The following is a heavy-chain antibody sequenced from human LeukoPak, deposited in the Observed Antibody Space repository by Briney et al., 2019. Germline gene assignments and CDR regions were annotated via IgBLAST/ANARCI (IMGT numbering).Heavy chain of an antibody. J-gene: IGHJ4*02. CDR1: GFTFSSYG. V-gene: IGHV3-30*18. D-gene: IGHD3-9*01. CDR3: AKDGLIVSTVRYFDWNQGIDY. CDR2: ISYDGSNK. Sequence: QPGRSLRLSCAAYGFTFSSYGMHWVRQAPGKGLKWVAVISYDGSNKYYADSVKGRFTISRDNSKNTLYLQMNSLRAEDTAVYYCAKDGLIVSTVRYFDWNQGIDYWGQGTLVTVSS.